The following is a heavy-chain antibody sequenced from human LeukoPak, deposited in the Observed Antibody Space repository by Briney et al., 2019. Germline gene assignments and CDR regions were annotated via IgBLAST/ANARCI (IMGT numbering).Heavy chain of an antibody. Sequence: GASVKVSCKASGYTFTAYYVHWVRQAPGQGPEWMGWINPNSGGTNYAQKFQGRVTMTRDTSISTAYMELSRLRSDDTSVYYCARDGVGYYDSSGYYYFQHWGQGTLVTVSS. D-gene: IGHD3-22*01. CDR1: GYTFTAYY. CDR3: ARDGVGYYDSSGYYYFQH. V-gene: IGHV1-2*02. CDR2: INPNSGGT. J-gene: IGHJ1*01.